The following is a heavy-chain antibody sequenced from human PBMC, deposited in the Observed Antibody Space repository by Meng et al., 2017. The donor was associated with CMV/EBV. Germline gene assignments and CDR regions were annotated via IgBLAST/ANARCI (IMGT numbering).Heavy chain of an antibody. Sequence: GGSLRLSCAASGFTFSDYYMDWVRQAPGKGPEWVSSISSSSTVYYADSVKGRFTISRDNAKNSLYLQMNSLRAEDTAVYYCAKGGVTGYFFDYWGQGTLVTVSS. CDR1: GFTFSDYY. D-gene: IGHD2-21*02. CDR2: ISSSSTV. CDR3: AKGGVTGYFFDY. J-gene: IGHJ4*02. V-gene: IGHV3-69-1*01.